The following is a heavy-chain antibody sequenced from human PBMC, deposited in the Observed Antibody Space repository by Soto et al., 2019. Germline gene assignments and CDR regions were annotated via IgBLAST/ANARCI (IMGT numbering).Heavy chain of an antibody. CDR3: ARDRRLLTTVDAFDI. CDR2: ISAYNGYT. Sequence: QVPLVQSGAEVKKPGASVKVSCKASGYTFTSYGISWVRQAPGQGLEWMGWISAYNGYTNYAQKLQGRVTMTTDTSTSTAYMERRSLRSDDTAVYYWARDRRLLTTVDAFDIWGQGTMVTVSS. CDR1: GYTFTSYG. V-gene: IGHV1-18*01. D-gene: IGHD4-17*01. J-gene: IGHJ3*02.